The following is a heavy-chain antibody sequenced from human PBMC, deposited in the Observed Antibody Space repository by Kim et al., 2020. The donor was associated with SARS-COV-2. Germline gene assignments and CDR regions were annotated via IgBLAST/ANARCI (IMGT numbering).Heavy chain of an antibody. J-gene: IGHJ4*02. CDR3: ARDRYSSGWYQNSLDY. Sequence: SVKGRFTISRDNAKNSLYLQMNSLRAEDTAVYYCARDRYSSGWYQNSLDYWGQGTLVTVSS. V-gene: IGHV3-21*01. D-gene: IGHD6-19*01.